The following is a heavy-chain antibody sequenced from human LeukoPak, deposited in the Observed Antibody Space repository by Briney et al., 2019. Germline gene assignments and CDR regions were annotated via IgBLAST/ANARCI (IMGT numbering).Heavy chain of an antibody. Sequence: SETLSLTCTVSGGSISSYYWSWIRQPPGKGLEWIGYIYYSGSTNYNPSLKSRVTISVDTSKNQFSLKLSSVTAADTAVYYCARDWVFDDYVWGSYRHRYFDLWGRGTLVTVSS. CDR1: GGSISSYY. J-gene: IGHJ2*01. CDR3: ARDWVFDDYVWGSYRHRYFDL. D-gene: IGHD3-16*02. V-gene: IGHV4-59*01. CDR2: IYYSGST.